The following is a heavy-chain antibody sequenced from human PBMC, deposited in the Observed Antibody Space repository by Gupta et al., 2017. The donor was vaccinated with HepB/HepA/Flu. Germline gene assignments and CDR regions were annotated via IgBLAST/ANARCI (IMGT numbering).Heavy chain of an antibody. Sequence: DVQLEESGGGLVKPGGSLRLSCAASGFTFSDAWLSWVRQAPGKGLEWVGRLKTDGGTTEYAAPVKGRFIISRDDSRNTLYLQMNSLKTEDTAIYYCTTDLRWELQPSDYWGQGTLVTVSS. J-gene: IGHJ4*02. CDR1: GFTFSDAW. V-gene: IGHV3-15*01. CDR3: TTDLRWELQPSDY. CDR2: LKTDGGTT. D-gene: IGHD1-26*01.